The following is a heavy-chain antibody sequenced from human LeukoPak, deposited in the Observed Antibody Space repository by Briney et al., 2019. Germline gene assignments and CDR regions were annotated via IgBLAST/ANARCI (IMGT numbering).Heavy chain of an antibody. V-gene: IGHV3-66*01. CDR3: ARELAYCSGGSCYFDF. CDR1: GLTVSIKY. D-gene: IGHD2-15*01. Sequence: GGSLRLSCAASGLTVSIKYMSWVRQAPGKGLEWVSVINSGGSTNYADSVKGRFTISTDNSKNTLSLQMNSLRDEDTAVYYCARELAYCSGGSCYFDFWGQGTLVTVSS. CDR2: INSGGST. J-gene: IGHJ4*02.